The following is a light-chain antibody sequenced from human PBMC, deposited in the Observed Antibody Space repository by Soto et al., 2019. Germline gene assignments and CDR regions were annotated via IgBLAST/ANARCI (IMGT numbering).Light chain of an antibody. CDR3: QQYSNWPPIT. CDR2: GAS. CDR1: QSVSSN. J-gene: IGKJ5*01. V-gene: IGKV3D-15*01. Sequence: EIVMLESHATLSVSPGARAPLSGRASQSVSSNLAWYQQKPGQAPRLLIYGASSRATGIPDRFSGSGSGTEFTLTIRSLQSEDLAVYYCQQYSNWPPITFGQGTRLEIK.